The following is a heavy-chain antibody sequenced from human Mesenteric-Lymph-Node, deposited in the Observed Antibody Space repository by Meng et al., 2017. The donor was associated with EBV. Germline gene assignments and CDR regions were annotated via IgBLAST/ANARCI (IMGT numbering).Heavy chain of an antibody. CDR3: ASGGSGINFDY. D-gene: IGHD3-10*01. V-gene: IGHV1-18*01. J-gene: IGHJ4*02. CDR1: GYTFTGYG. CDR2: ISADNGNT. Sequence: QVQLVKSGAEVKRPGASVKVSCKASGYTFTGYGISWVRQAPGQGLDWMGWISADNGNTIFAQKFQGRVTMTADSSTSTAYMEVTSLTSDDTAVYYCASGGSGINFDYWGQGTLVTVSS.